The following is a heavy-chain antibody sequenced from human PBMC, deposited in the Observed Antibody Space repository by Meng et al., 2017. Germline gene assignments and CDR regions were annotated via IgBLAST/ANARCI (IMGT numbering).Heavy chain of an antibody. Sequence: SVKVSCKASGGTFSSYTISWVRQAPGQGLEWMGRIIPILGIANYAQKFQGRVTITADKSTSTAYMELSSLRSEDTAVYYCATDYYGSGRSHGYWGQGTLVTVPQ. D-gene: IGHD3-10*01. V-gene: IGHV1-69*02. CDR1: GGTFSSYT. J-gene: IGHJ4*02. CDR3: ATDYYGSGRSHGY. CDR2: IIPILGIA.